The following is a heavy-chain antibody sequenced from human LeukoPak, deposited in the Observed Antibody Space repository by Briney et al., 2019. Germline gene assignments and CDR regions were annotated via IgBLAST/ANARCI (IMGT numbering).Heavy chain of an antibody. Sequence: PGGSLRLSCAASGFTFSSYAMSWVRQAPGKGLEWVSAISGSGGSTYYADSVKGRFTISRDNSKNTLYLQMNSLRAEDTAVYYCAKVFTSCYECDYYYNGMDVWGQGTTVTVSS. CDR1: GFTFSSYA. CDR3: AKVFTSCYECDYYYNGMDV. J-gene: IGHJ6*02. CDR2: ISGSGGST. D-gene: IGHD2-2*01. V-gene: IGHV3-23*01.